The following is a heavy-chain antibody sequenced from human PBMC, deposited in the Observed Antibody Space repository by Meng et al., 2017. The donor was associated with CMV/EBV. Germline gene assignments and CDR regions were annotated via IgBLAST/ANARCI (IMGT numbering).Heavy chain of an antibody. CDR2: ISSSGSTI. J-gene: IGHJ6*02. Sequence: GGSLRLSCAASGFTFSDYYMSWIRQAPGKGLEWVSYISSSGSTIYYADSVKGRFTISRDNAKNSLYLQMNSRRAEDTAVYYCARVGGGVVPAAIVTTNYYYYGMDVWGQGTTVTVSS. V-gene: IGHV3-11*04. D-gene: IGHD2-2*01. CDR1: GFTFSDYY. CDR3: ARVGGGVVPAAIVTTNYYYYGMDV.